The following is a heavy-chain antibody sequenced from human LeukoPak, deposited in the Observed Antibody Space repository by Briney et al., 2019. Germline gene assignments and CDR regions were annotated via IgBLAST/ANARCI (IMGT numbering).Heavy chain of an antibody. J-gene: IGHJ6*03. CDR2: IYPGNSAT. Sequence: GESLKISCKGSGYSFTNYWIGWVRQMPGGGLEWLGIIYPGNSATGYSPSFQGQVTISADKSISTAYLQWGSLKASDTAMYYCARGYYYMDVWGKGTTVTVSS. CDR1: GYSFTNYW. CDR3: ARGYYYMDV. V-gene: IGHV5-51*01.